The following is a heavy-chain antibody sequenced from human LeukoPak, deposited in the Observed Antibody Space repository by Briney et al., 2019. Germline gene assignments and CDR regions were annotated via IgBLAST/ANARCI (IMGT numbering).Heavy chain of an antibody. V-gene: IGHV1-8*01. CDR1: GYTFTSYD. D-gene: IGHD3-10*01. CDR2: MNPNSGNT. Sequence: GASVKVSCKASGYTFTSYDINWVRQATGQGLEWMGWMNPNSGNTGYAQKFQGSVTMTRDTSTGTAYMELSGLKSEDTAVYYCARVNTYYFGSGVSRAFHMWGQGTMVTVSS. CDR3: ARVNTYYFGSGVSRAFHM. J-gene: IGHJ3*02.